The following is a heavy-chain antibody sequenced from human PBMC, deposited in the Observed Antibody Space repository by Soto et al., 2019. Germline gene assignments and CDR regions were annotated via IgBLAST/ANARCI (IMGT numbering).Heavy chain of an antibody. Sequence: QVQLVQSGAEVKKPGASVKVSCKASGYTFTSYDIIWVRQATGQGLEWMGWMNPSTGNRDSAEKFQGRLTMTRNTPISTVYMELSSLSFEDTAVYYCARGRIIVAGGFDPWGQGTLVTVSS. V-gene: IGHV1-8*01. CDR1: GYTFTSYD. CDR2: MNPSTGNR. CDR3: ARGRIIVAGGFDP. J-gene: IGHJ5*02. D-gene: IGHD6-19*01.